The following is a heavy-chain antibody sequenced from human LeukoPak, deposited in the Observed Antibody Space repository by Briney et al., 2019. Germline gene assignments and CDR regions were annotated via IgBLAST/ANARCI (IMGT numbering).Heavy chain of an antibody. CDR2: INPNSGGT. CDR1: GYTFTGYY. CDR3: ARDRVVRGVIVRSFDP. Sequence: ASVKVSCKASGYTFTGYYMHWVRQAPGQGLEWMGRINPNSGGTNYAQKFQGRVTMTRDTSIRTAYLELSRLRSDETAVYYCARDRVVRGVIVRSFDPWGQGTLVTVSS. D-gene: IGHD3-10*01. J-gene: IGHJ5*02. V-gene: IGHV1-2*06.